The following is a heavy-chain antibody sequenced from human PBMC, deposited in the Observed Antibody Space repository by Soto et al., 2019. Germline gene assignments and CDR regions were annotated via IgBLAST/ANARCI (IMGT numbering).Heavy chain of an antibody. Sequence: SVKVSCKASGGTFSSYAISWVRQAPGQGLEWMGGIIPIFGTANYAQKFQGRVTITADESTSTAYMELSSLRSEDTAVYYCARAGWFGGLLRPTTLIPPYYYYYGMDVWGQGTTVTVSS. V-gene: IGHV1-69*13. CDR2: IIPIFGTA. CDR1: GGTFSSYA. D-gene: IGHD3-10*01. CDR3: ARAGWFGGLLRPTTLIPPYYYYYGMDV. J-gene: IGHJ6*02.